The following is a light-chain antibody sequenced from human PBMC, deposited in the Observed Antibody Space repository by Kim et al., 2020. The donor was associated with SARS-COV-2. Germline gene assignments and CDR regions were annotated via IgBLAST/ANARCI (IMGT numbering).Light chain of an antibody. Sequence: DVQMTQSPSSVSASIGDRVTITCRASQGITTWLAWYQQKPGEAPKLLIFSASTLKRGVPSRFSGSGSGTDFTLTISSLQPEDFATYYCQQANSIPWTFGQGTKVDIK. V-gene: IGKV1-12*01. CDR1: QGITTW. CDR2: SAS. CDR3: QQANSIPWT. J-gene: IGKJ1*01.